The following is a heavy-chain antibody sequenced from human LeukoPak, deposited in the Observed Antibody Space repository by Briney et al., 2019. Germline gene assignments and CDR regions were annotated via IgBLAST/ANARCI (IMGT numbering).Heavy chain of an antibody. Sequence: GGSLRLSCETSGFTFSSHWMHWVRQAPGKGLVWVSRLNADASTTNYADSVKGRFTISRDNAKNTLYLQMDSLRAEDTAVYYCVRDMSTADLDHWGLGTLVTVFS. D-gene: IGHD5/OR15-5a*01. CDR3: VRDMSTADLDH. J-gene: IGHJ4*02. V-gene: IGHV3-74*01. CDR2: LNADASTT. CDR1: GFTFSSHW.